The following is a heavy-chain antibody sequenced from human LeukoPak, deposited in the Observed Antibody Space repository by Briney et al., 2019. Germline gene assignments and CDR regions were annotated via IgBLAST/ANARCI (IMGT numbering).Heavy chain of an antibody. D-gene: IGHD3-16*01. CDR3: ARWDSYTRGYFDS. CDR2: IYYTGTT. Sequence: PSETLSLTCTVSGGSISSYYWSWIRQPPGQGLEWIGYIYYTGTTHYNPSLKSRVTISLDTSNNQFSLRLTSVTAADSAMYYCARWDSYTRGYFDSWGQGTLVTVSS. CDR1: GGSISSYY. V-gene: IGHV4-59*01. J-gene: IGHJ4*02.